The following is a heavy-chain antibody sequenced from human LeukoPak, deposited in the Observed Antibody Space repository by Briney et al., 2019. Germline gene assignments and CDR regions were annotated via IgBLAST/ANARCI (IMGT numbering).Heavy chain of an antibody. CDR2: IYPGDSDT. J-gene: IGHJ3*02. Sequence: GEFLKISCKGCGYSFTSYWIGWVRQMPGKGLEWMRIIYPGDSDTRYSPSFQGQVTISADKSISTAYLQWSSLKASDTAMYYCARGVGYSYGQGHDAFDIWGQGTMVTVSS. CDR1: GYSFTSYW. V-gene: IGHV5-51*01. CDR3: ARGVGYSYGQGHDAFDI. D-gene: IGHD5-18*01.